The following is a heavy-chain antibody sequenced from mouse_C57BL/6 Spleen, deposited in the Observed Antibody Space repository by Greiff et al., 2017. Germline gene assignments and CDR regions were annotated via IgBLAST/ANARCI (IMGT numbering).Heavy chain of an antibody. CDR1: GYTFTSYG. J-gene: IGHJ2*01. CDR3: ARIYYGNYGYFDY. D-gene: IGHD2-1*01. V-gene: IGHV1-81*01. Sequence: VKLMESGAELARPGASVKLSCKASGYTFTSYGISWVKQRTGQGLEWIGEIYPRSGNTYYNEKFKGKATLTADKSSSTAYMELRSLTSEDSAVYFCARIYYGNYGYFDYWGQGTTLTVSS. CDR2: IYPRSGNT.